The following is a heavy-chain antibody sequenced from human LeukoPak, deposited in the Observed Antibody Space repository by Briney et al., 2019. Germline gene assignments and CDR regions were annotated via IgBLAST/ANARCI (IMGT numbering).Heavy chain of an antibody. V-gene: IGHV4-38-2*02. CDR1: GYSISSGYY. CDR3: ATNFGGAAPTDY. CDR2: IYHSGST. D-gene: IGHD3-3*01. Sequence: SETLSLTCTVSGYSISSGYYWGWIRQPPGKGLEWIGYIYHSGSTYYNPSLKSRVTISVDRSKNQFSLKLSSVTAADTAVYYCATNFGGAAPTDYWGQGTLVTVSS. J-gene: IGHJ4*02.